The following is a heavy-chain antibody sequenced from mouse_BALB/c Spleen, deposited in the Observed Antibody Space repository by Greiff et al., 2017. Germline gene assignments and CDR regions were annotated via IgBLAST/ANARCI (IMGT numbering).Heavy chain of an antibody. CDR1: GFSLTSYG. CDR3: AREKYGNQIFAY. V-gene: IGHV2-9*02. CDR2: IWAGGST. Sequence: VKLMESGPGLVAPSQSLSITCTVSGFSLTSYGVHWVRQPPGKGLEWLGVIWAGGSTNYNSALMSRLSISKDNSKSQVFLKMNSLQTDDTAMYYCAREKYGNQIFAYWGQGTLVTVSA. J-gene: IGHJ3*01. D-gene: IGHD2-10*02.